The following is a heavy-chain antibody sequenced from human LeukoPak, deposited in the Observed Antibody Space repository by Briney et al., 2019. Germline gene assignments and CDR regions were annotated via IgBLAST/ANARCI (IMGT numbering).Heavy chain of an antibody. J-gene: IGHJ6*02. D-gene: IGHD2-21*02. Sequence: GRSLRLSCAASGFTFSSYGMHWVRQAPGKGLEWVANIKQDGSEKYYLDSVKGRFTISRDNAKNSLFLQMNSLRAEDTAVYYCARETDYYGMDVWGQGTTVTVSS. V-gene: IGHV3-7*04. CDR1: GFTFSSYG. CDR3: ARETDYYGMDV. CDR2: IKQDGSEK.